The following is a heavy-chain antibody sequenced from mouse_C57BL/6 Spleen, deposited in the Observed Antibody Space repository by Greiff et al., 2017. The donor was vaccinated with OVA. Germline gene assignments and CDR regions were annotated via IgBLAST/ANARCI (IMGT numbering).Heavy chain of an antibody. CDR2: ISYSGST. CDR3: ARYETNWDDYAMDY. J-gene: IGHJ4*01. D-gene: IGHD4-1*01. CDR1: GYSITSYY. Sequence: EVQLQESGPGLAKPSQTLSLTCSVTGYSITSYYWNWIRKFPGNKLEYMGYISYSGSTYYNPSLKSRISITRDTSKNQYYLQLNSVTTEDTATYYGARYETNWDDYAMDYWGQGTSVTVSS. V-gene: IGHV3-8*01.